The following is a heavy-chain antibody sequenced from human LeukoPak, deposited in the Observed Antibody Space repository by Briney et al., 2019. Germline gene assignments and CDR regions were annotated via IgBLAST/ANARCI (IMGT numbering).Heavy chain of an antibody. D-gene: IGHD2-21*01. CDR2: ISPYTGNT. J-gene: IGHJ3*02. Sequence: ASVKVSCKASGYTFSTYGISWVRQAPGQGLEWMGWISPYTGNTNYAQNVQGRVTMTTDTSTSTAYLELRSLRSDDTAVYYCARDCGNCGGAPDDTFDIWGQGTMVTVSS. CDR1: GYTFSTYG. V-gene: IGHV1-18*01. CDR3: ARDCGNCGGAPDDTFDI.